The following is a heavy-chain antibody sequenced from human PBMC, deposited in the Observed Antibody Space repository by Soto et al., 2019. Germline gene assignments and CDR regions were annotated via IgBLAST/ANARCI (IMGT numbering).Heavy chain of an antibody. CDR2: ISAYNGNT. Sequence: ASVKVTCKATGYTVTSYGISGVRQAPGKRHEWMGWISAYNGNTKYAQKLQGRVTMTTDTSTSTAYMELRSLRSDDTAVYYCARDNGFGCVAGYCSGGSCYYFGFDYWGQGTMVTVSS. CDR3: ARDNGFGCVAGYCSGGSCYYFGFDY. V-gene: IGHV1-18*01. J-gene: IGHJ4*02. CDR1: GYTVTSYG. D-gene: IGHD2-15*01.